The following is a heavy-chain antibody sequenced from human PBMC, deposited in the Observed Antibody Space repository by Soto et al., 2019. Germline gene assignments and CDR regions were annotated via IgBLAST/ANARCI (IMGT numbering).Heavy chain of an antibody. CDR2: ISAYNGNT. CDR3: ARTIVLVPAAIDWFDP. D-gene: IGHD2-2*01. V-gene: IGHV1-18*01. J-gene: IGHJ5*02. CDR1: GYTFTSYC. Sequence: ASVKVSCKASGYTFTSYCISWVRQAPGQGLEWMGWISAYNGNTNYAQKLQGRVTMTTDTSTSTAYMELRSLRSDDTAVYYCARTIVLVPAAIDWFDPWGQGTLVTVSS.